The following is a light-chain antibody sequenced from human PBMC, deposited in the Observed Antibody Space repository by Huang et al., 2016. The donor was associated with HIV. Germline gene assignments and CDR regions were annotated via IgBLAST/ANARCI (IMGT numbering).Light chain of an antibody. V-gene: IGKV3-11*01. CDR2: AAA. Sequence: EIVLTQSPATLSLSPGERATLSCRASQGVSGFLGWYQQRPGQAPRLLIYAAARVQSGVPSRFIGSGSGTEFTLTISSLQPEDFGTYFCQQSFRTPFTFGHGTKVEVK. CDR1: QGVSGF. J-gene: IGKJ2*01. CDR3: QQSFRTPFT.